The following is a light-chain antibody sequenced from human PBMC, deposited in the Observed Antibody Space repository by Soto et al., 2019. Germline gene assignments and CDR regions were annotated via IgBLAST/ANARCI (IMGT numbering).Light chain of an antibody. CDR3: MQGTHWPPT. J-gene: IGKJ1*01. V-gene: IGKV2-30*01. CDR2: RVS. Sequence: DVVMTQSPLSLPVTLGQPASISCRSSHSLVYSDGTAYLSWFQQRPGQSPRRLIYRVSARDSGVXDXXSGSGSDTDFTLKISRVEAEDVGVYYCMQGTHWPPTFGQGTKVEIK. CDR1: HSLVYSDGTAY.